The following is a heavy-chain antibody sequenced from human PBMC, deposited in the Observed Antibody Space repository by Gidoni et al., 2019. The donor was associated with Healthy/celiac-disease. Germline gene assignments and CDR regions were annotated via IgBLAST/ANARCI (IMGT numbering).Heavy chain of an antibody. CDR3: ASYLYYDRPEGNAFDI. D-gene: IGHD3-22*01. J-gene: IGHJ3*02. CDR2: IYYSGST. V-gene: IGHV4-39*01. Sequence: QLQLQESGPGLVKPSETLSLTCTVSGGSISSSSYYWGWIRQPPGKGLEWIGSIYYSGSTYYNPSLKSRVTISVDTSKNQFSLKLSSVTAADTAVYYCASYLYYDRPEGNAFDIWGQGTMVTVSS. CDR1: GGSISSSSYY.